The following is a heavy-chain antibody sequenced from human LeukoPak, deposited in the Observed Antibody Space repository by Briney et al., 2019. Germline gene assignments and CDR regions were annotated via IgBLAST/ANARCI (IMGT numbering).Heavy chain of an antibody. J-gene: IGHJ4*02. CDR2: ISLAGQT. CDR3: SRESGPFCPFGY. Sequence: PSGALSLTCGVSGGSISGTNWWSWVRQPPGQGLEWIGEISLAGQTNYNPSLNGRVTMSLDKSSNQLSLHLTSVTAADTATYFCSRESGPFCPFGYWGQGTLVIVSS. V-gene: IGHV4-4*02. D-gene: IGHD1-26*01. CDR1: GGSISGTNW.